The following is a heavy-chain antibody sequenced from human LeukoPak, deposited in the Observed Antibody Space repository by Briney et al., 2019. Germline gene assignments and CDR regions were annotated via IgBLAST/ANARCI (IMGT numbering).Heavy chain of an antibody. V-gene: IGHV1-69*04. CDR3: ARYTSGYSYGSIYYYYGMDV. J-gene: IGHJ6*02. CDR1: GGTFSSYA. CDR2: IIPILGIA. Sequence: SVKVSCKASGGTFSSYAISWVRQAPGQGLEWMGRIIPILGIADYAQKFQGRVTITADKSTSTAYMELSSLRSEDTAVYYCARYTSGYSYGSIYYYYGMDVWGQGTTVTVSS. D-gene: IGHD5-18*01.